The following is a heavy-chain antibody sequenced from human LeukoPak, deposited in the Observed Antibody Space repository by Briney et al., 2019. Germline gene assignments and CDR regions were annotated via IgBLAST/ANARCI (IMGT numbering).Heavy chain of an antibody. CDR2: FSGSGGST. J-gene: IGHJ4*02. Sequence: GGSLRLSCAASGFTFSSFAMSWVRPAPGKGLEWVSTFSGSGGSTYYADSVKGRFSISRDNSKNTLYLQMNSLRAEDTAAYYCARSGLIRFDYWGQGTLVTVSS. V-gene: IGHV3-23*01. CDR1: GFTFSSFA. D-gene: IGHD2-15*01. CDR3: ARSGLIRFDY.